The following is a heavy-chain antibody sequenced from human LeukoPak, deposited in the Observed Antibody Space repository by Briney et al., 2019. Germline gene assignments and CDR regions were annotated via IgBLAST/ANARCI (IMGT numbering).Heavy chain of an antibody. Sequence: PGGSLRLSCAASGFTFSNYAMAWVRQAPGKGLEWVSVISGSGGSIYYADSVKGRFTISRDNSKNTVYLQMNSLRAEDTAVYYCAKLIRSSGGYFDSWGQGTLVTVSS. CDR3: AKLIRSSGGYFDS. D-gene: IGHD6-19*01. CDR1: GFTFSNYA. J-gene: IGHJ4*02. CDR2: ISGSGGSI. V-gene: IGHV3-23*01.